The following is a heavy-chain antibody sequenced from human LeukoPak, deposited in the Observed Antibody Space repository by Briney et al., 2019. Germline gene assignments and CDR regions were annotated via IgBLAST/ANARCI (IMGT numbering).Heavy chain of an antibody. CDR1: GGSFSGYY. CDR2: INHSGST. D-gene: IGHD3-16*02. CDR3: ARDLFCDYVWGSYRLYYYYMDV. V-gene: IGHV4-34*01. J-gene: IGHJ6*03. Sequence: SETLSLTCAVYGGSFSGYYWSWIRQPPGKGLEWIGEINHSGSTNYNPSLKSRVTISVDTSKNQFSLKLSSVTAADTAVYYCARDLFCDYVWGSYRLYYYYMDVWGKGTTVTVSS.